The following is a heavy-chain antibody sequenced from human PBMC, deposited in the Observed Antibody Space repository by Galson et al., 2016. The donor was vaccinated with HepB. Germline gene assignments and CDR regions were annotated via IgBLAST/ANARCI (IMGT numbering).Heavy chain of an antibody. Sequence: SLRLSCAASGFPFSAYGMSWVRQAPGKGLEWVSDISYDASSLHYADSVKGRFTVSRDISKNTVYLQMTDLKAEDTAVYYCARASHYENIGFFDDLWGRGTMVAVSS. CDR2: ISYDASSL. V-gene: IGHV3-30*03. CDR3: ARASHYENIGFFDDL. D-gene: IGHD3-22*01. CDR1: GFPFSAYG. J-gene: IGHJ2*01.